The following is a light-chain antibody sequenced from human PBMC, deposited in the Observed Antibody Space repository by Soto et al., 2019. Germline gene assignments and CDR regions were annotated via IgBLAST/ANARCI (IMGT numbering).Light chain of an antibody. CDR3: SSYSGTNNV. CDR1: SSDVGGYNY. Sequence: QSALTQPPSASGSPGQSVIISCTGTSSDVGGYNYVSWYQQHPGKAPKLMIYEVTQRPSGVPDRFSGSKSGNTASLTVSGLQADDEADYYCSSYSGTNNVFGTGTKVTVL. CDR2: EVT. V-gene: IGLV2-8*01. J-gene: IGLJ1*01.